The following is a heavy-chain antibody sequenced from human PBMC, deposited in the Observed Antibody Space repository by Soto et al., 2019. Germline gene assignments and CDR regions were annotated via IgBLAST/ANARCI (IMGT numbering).Heavy chain of an antibody. V-gene: IGHV1-18*04. CDR1: GYAFTSYG. CDR2: ISAYNGNT. J-gene: IGHJ6*01. CDR3: ASFSAGSYNPSCIYYGID. Sequence: ASVKGSCKASGYAFTSYGISWVRQAPGQGLDRMGWISAYNGNTKYAQDLLGRVTMTTDTSTSTAYTELRSVRCDDTAMCYCASFSAGSYNPSCIYYGID. D-gene: IGHD2-15*01.